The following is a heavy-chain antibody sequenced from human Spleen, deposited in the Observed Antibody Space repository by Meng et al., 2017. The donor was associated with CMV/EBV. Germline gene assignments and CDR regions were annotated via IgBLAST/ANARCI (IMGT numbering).Heavy chain of an antibody. Sequence: ASVKVSCKASGYTFTGYYMHWVRQAPGQGLQWMGWINPNSGATNFAQNVQGRVTVTRDTSISTVYMELKGLRSDDTAVYYCARMLGYSGSEDAFDIWGQGTMVTVSS. V-gene: IGHV1-2*02. CDR3: ARMLGYSGSEDAFDI. D-gene: IGHD1-26*01. CDR1: GYTFTGYY. J-gene: IGHJ3*02. CDR2: INPNSGAT.